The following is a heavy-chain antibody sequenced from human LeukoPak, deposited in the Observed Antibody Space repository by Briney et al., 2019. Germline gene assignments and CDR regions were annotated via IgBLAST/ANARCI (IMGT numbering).Heavy chain of an antibody. CDR1: GFTFSRYW. V-gene: IGHV3-74*01. D-gene: IGHD1-26*01. CDR3: VRDNRSYNFDY. CDR2: IKSDGSIT. J-gene: IGHJ4*02. Sequence: GGSLRLSCAASGFTFSRYWMHWVRQAPGKGLVWVSCIKSDGSITSTADSAKGRFTISRDNAKNTVYLQMNSLRAEDTAVYYCVRDNRSYNFDYWGQGTLVTVSS.